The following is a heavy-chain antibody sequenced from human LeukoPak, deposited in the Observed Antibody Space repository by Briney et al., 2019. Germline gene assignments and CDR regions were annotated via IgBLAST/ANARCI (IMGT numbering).Heavy chain of an antibody. J-gene: IGHJ4*02. CDR2: INPNSGGT. D-gene: IGHD3-22*01. CDR1: GYTFTGYY. Sequence: ASVKVSCKASGYTFTGYYMHWVRQAPGQGLEWMGWINPNSGGTNYAQKFQGRVTMTRDTSISTAYMELSRLRSDDTAVYYCARGAYTYYYDSSLEGFDYWDQGTLVTVSS. V-gene: IGHV1-2*02. CDR3: ARGAYTYYYDSSLEGFDY.